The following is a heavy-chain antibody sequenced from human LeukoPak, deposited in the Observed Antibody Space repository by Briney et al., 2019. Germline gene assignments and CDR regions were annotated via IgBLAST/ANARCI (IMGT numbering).Heavy chain of an antibody. CDR2: IYYSGST. CDR3: ARREYYYYGMDV. J-gene: IGHJ6*02. Sequence: SETLCLTCTVSGGSISSYYWSWIRQPPGKGLEWIGYIYYSGSTNYNPSLKSRVTISVDTSKNQFSLKLSSVTAADTAVYYCARREYYYYGMDVWGQGTTVTVSS. V-gene: IGHV4-59*08. CDR1: GGSISSYY.